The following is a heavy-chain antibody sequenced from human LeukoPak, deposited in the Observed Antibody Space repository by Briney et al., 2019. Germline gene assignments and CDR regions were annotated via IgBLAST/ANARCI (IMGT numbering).Heavy chain of an antibody. D-gene: IGHD1-7*01. CDR1: GGSISSYY. CDR3: ARGSGTTSDYYYMDV. CDR2: IYTSGST. J-gene: IGHJ6*03. Sequence: PSETLPLTCTVSGGSISSYYWSWIRQPAGKGLEWIGRIYTSGSTNYNPSLKSRVTMSVDTSKNQFSLKLSSVTAADTAVYYCARGSGTTSDYYYMDVWGKGPTVTVSS. V-gene: IGHV4-4*07.